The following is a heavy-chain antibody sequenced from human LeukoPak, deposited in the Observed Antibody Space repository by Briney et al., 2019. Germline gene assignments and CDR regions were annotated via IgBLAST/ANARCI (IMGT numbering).Heavy chain of an antibody. CDR2: ISGSGGST. Sequence: GGSLRLSCAASGFTFSSYAMSWVRPAPGKGLEWVSAISGSGGSTYYADSVKGRFTISRDTSKNTLYLQMNSLGVEDTAVYYCAKDLDCSSTSCYPDYWGQGTLVTVSS. V-gene: IGHV3-23*01. D-gene: IGHD2-2*01. CDR1: GFTFSSYA. CDR3: AKDLDCSSTSCYPDY. J-gene: IGHJ4*02.